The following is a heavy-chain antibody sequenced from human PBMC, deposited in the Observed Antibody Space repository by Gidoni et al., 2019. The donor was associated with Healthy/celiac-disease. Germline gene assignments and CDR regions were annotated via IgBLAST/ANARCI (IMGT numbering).Heavy chain of an antibody. V-gene: IGHV1-69*09. D-gene: IGHD3-22*01. CDR1: GGTFSSYP. CDR3: ARDHYYEPPYYFDY. CDR2: IIPILGIA. J-gene: IGHJ4*02. Sequence: QVQLVQSGAEVKKPGSSVKVSCKASGGTFSSYPIRWVRQAPGQGLEWMGRIIPILGIANYAQKFQGRVTITADKSTSTAYMELSSLRSEDTAVYYCARDHYYEPPYYFDYWGQGTLVTVSS.